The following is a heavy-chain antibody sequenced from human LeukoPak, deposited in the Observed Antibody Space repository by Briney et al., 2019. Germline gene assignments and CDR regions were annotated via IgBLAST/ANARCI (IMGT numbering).Heavy chain of an antibody. V-gene: IGHV5-51*01. CDR3: ARNRKDYCSGGSCYRLDFDY. Sequence: GESLKISCKGSGYSFTSYWIGWVRQMPGKGLEWMGIIYPGDSDTRYSPSFQGQVTISADKSISTAYLQWSSLKASDTAMYYCARNRKDYCSGGSCYRLDFDYWGQGTLVTVSS. J-gene: IGHJ4*02. CDR2: IYPGDSDT. D-gene: IGHD2-15*01. CDR1: GYSFTSYW.